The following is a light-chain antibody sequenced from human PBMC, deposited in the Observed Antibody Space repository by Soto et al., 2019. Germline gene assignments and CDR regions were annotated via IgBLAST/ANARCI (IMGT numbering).Light chain of an antibody. V-gene: IGKV3-20*01. Sequence: EKVLTQSPGTLSLSPGERATLSCRASQTVSSSYLAWYQPKPGQAPMLLISSTSSRAIGIPARFSGSGSGTDFTLTISSLAPAEFAVYDCQQYGSSPLTFGHGTKVEV. CDR2: STS. CDR3: QQYGSSPLT. J-gene: IGKJ1*01. CDR1: QTVSSSY.